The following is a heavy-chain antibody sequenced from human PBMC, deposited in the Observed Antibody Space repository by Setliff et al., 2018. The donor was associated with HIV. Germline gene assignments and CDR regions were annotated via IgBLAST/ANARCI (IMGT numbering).Heavy chain of an antibody. CDR3: AGFGELLDYYYGMDV. CDR1: GGSISSGTYY. J-gene: IGHJ6*02. V-gene: IGHV4-61*02. D-gene: IGHD3-10*01. Sequence: LSLTCTVSGGSISSGTYYWSWIRQPAGKGLEWIGRIYTSGSTKYNPSLKSRVTMSIDTSKNQFSLKLSSVTAADTAVYYCAGFGELLDYYYGMDVWGQGTTVTVSS. CDR2: IYTSGST.